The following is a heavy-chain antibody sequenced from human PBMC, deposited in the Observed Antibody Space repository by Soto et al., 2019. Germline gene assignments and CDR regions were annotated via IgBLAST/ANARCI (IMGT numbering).Heavy chain of an antibody. Sequence: SETLSLTCSVSGDSISNSRFYWAWIRQPPGEGLEWIGSVYHTGNAYYNPSLKSRVTIFVDTSKNQFSLKLTSVTAADTALYYCARDYFDSSDYTTNWFDPWGQGTLVTVS. D-gene: IGHD3-22*01. CDR2: VYHTGNA. V-gene: IGHV4-39*01. J-gene: IGHJ5*02. CDR1: GDSISNSRFY. CDR3: ARDYFDSSDYTTNWFDP.